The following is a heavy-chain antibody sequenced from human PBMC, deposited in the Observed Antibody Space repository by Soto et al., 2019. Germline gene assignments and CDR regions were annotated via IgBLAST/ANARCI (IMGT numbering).Heavy chain of an antibody. V-gene: IGHV1-69*12. D-gene: IGHD5-12*01. CDR3: ARGNHRWLQLGYFDL. J-gene: IGHJ2*01. Sequence: QVQLVQSGAEVKKPGSSVTVSYKASGGTFSSYTISWVRQAPGQGLEWMGGIIPIFGTANYAQKLQGRVTITADESTSTAYMELSSLRSEDTAVYYCARGNHRWLQLGYFDLWGRGTLVTVSS. CDR1: GGTFSSYT. CDR2: IIPIFGTA.